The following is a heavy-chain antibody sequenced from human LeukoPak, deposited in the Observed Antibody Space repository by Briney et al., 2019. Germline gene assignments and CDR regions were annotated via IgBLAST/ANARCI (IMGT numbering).Heavy chain of an antibody. CDR2: ISSNGRST. CDR1: GFTFSSYA. J-gene: IGHJ3*02. D-gene: IGHD4-23*01. V-gene: IGHV3-64D*06. Sequence: GGSLRLSCSASGFTFSSYAMHWVRQAPGKGLEYVSAISSNGRSTYYGDSVKGRITISRDNSKNTLYLQMGSLRAEDTAVYYCVCGGRRVDDAFDIWGQGTMVTVSS. CDR3: VCGGRRVDDAFDI.